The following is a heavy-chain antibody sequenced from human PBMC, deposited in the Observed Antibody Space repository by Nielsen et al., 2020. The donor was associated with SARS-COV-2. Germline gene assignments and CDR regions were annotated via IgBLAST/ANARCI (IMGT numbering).Heavy chain of an antibody. CDR2: ISYDGSNK. CDR3: ARDDSSGYSVY. Sequence: LSLTCAASGFTFSSYAMHWVRQAPGKGLEWVAVISYDGSNKYYADSVKGRFTISRDNSKNTLYLQMNSLRAEDTAVYYCARDDSSGYSVYWGQGTLVTVSS. J-gene: IGHJ4*02. D-gene: IGHD3-22*01. V-gene: IGHV3-30-3*01. CDR1: GFTFSSYA.